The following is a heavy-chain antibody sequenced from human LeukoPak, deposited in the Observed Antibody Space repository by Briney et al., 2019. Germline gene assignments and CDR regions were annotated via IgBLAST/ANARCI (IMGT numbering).Heavy chain of an antibody. J-gene: IGHJ4*02. D-gene: IGHD2-2*01. Sequence: GGSLRLSCAASGFTFSSYEMNWVRQAPGKGLEWVSYISSSGSTIYYADSVKGRFTISRDNAKNSLYLQMNGLRAEDTAVYYCARGFTGWVTSPIDYWGQGTLVTVSS. V-gene: IGHV3-48*03. CDR2: ISSSGSTI. CDR3: ARGFTGWVTSPIDY. CDR1: GFTFSSYE.